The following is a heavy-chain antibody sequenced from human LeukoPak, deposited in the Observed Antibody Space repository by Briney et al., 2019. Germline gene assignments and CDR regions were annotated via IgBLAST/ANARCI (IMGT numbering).Heavy chain of an antibody. CDR1: GYSFIAYY. J-gene: IGHJ4*02. Sequence: ASVKVSCKTSGYSFIAYYIHWVRQAPGQVLEWMGWINPKTGDTRYAQKLRGRVTMTRDTSVSTVYMDLSGLRSDDTAVYFCARDGYRNELDYWGRGTLVTVSS. V-gene: IGHV1-2*02. CDR2: INPKTGDT. D-gene: IGHD5-24*01. CDR3: ARDGYRNELDY.